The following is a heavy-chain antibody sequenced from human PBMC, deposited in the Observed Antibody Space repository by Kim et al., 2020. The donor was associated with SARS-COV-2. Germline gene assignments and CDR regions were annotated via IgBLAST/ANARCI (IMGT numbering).Heavy chain of an antibody. CDR3: AKAVSSIAARGYFDY. D-gene: IGHD6-6*01. Sequence: AGKGRFTISRDNSKNTLYLKMNSLRAEDTAVYYCAKAVSSIAARGYFDYWGQGTLVTVSS. J-gene: IGHJ4*02. V-gene: IGHV3-23*01.